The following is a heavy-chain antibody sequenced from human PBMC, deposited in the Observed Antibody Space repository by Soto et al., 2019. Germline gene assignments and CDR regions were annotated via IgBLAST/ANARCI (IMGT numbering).Heavy chain of an antibody. CDR1: RETFNNYA. J-gene: IGHJ4*02. Sequence: SVKVSCKTSRETFNNYAITWVRQAPGHGLDWMGGIIPILGTTEYAQKFQGRVTMTADESTSTAYMELSSLRSEDRAVYYCAAGGRDGYIKWGQGTQVTVSS. CDR2: IIPILGTT. CDR3: AAGGRDGYIK. D-gene: IGHD5-12*01. V-gene: IGHV1-69*13.